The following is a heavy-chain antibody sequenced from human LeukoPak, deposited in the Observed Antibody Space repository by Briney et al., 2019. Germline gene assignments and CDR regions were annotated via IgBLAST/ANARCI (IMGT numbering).Heavy chain of an antibody. Sequence: PGRSLRLSCAASGFTFSSYAMSWVRQAPGKGLEWVSAISGSGGSTYYADSVKGRFTISRDNSKNTLYLQMNSLRAEDTAVYYCAKDRLMATIAYFDYWGQGTLVTVSS. V-gene: IGHV3-23*01. CDR1: GFTFSSYA. D-gene: IGHD2-8*01. CDR3: AKDRLMATIAYFDY. J-gene: IGHJ4*02. CDR2: ISGSGGST.